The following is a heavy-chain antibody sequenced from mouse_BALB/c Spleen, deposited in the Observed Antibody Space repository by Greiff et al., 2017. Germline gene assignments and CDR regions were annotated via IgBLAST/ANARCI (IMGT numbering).Heavy chain of an antibody. Sequence: EVKVVESGGGLVKPGGSLKLSCAASGFTFSDYYMYWVRQTPEKRLEWVATISDGGSYTYYPDSVKGRFTISRDNAKNNLYLQMSSLKSEDTAMYYCAREDGYDYYAMDYWGQGTSVTVSS. CDR1: GFTFSDYY. CDR3: AREDGYDYYAMDY. D-gene: IGHD2-2*01. J-gene: IGHJ4*01. V-gene: IGHV5-4*02. CDR2: ISDGGSYT.